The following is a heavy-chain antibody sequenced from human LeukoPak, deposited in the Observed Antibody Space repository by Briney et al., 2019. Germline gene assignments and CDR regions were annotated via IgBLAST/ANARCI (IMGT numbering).Heavy chain of an antibody. J-gene: IGHJ4*02. V-gene: IGHV3-30*02. Sequence: PGGSLRLSCAASGFTFSSYGMHWVRQAPGKGLEWVAFIRYDGSNKYYADSVKGRFTISRDNSKNTLYLQMNSLRAGDTAVYYCARPLYYYDSSGSNYFDYWGQGTLVTVSS. D-gene: IGHD3-22*01. CDR2: IRYDGSNK. CDR1: GFTFSSYG. CDR3: ARPLYYYDSSGSNYFDY.